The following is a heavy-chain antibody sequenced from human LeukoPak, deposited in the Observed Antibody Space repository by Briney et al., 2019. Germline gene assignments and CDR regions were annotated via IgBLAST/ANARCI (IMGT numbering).Heavy chain of an antibody. CDR3: ARDPQQLSGPFDY. V-gene: IGHV4-39*07. CDR2: IYYSGST. J-gene: IGHJ4*02. D-gene: IGHD6-13*01. CDR1: GGSISSSSYY. Sequence: SETLSLTCTVSGGSISSSSYYLGWIRQPPGKGLEWIGSIYYSGSTYYNPSLKSRVTISVDTSKNQFSLKLSSVTAADTAVYYCARDPQQLSGPFDYWGQGTLVTVSS.